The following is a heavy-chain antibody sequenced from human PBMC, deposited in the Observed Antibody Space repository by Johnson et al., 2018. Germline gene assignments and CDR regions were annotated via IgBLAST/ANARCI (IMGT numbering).Heavy chain of an antibody. CDR1: GGSISSNY. CDR3: ARHCRGHCYGDYGQLFYYGMDV. V-gene: IGHV4-59*05. CDR2: IYYSGST. D-gene: IGHD4-17*01. Sequence: QVQLQESGPGLVKPSETLSLTCNVSGGSISSNYWTWIRQPPGKGLEWIGSIYYSGSTYYNPSLKSRVTISVDTSKNQFSLTLSSVTAADTAVYYCARHCRGHCYGDYGQLFYYGMDVWGQGTTVTVSS. J-gene: IGHJ6*02.